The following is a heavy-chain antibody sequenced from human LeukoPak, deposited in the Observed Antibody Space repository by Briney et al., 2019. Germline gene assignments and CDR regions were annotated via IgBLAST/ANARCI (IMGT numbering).Heavy chain of an antibody. CDR3: ARDQDIRGFDY. J-gene: IGHJ4*02. Sequence: SETLSLTCAVSGGSIISSSYNWGWIRQPPGKGLEWIGTIYHSGTTYYNPSLKSRVTISVDTSKNQFSLKLSSVTAADTAVYYCARDQDIRGFDYWGQGTLVTVSS. CDR2: IYHSGTT. V-gene: IGHV4-39*07. CDR1: GGSIISSSYN. D-gene: IGHD3-3*02.